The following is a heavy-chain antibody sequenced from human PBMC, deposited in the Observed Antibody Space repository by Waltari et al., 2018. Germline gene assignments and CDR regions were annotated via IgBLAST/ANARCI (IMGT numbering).Heavy chain of an antibody. V-gene: IGHV1-2*02. J-gene: IGHJ4*02. CDR3: ARGNPLHNGDRMIFAY. Sequence: QVQLVQSGAEVKTPGASVKVSCKASGYTFSDFYMHWVRQAPGQGLEWMGCIKPNSGDTKDAQTFQGRVTMTRDMSITTAYMELSSLRSDDTAAYYCARGNPLHNGDRMIFAYWGQGALVAVSS. CDR1: GYTFSDFY. CDR2: IKPNSGDT. D-gene: IGHD4-17*01.